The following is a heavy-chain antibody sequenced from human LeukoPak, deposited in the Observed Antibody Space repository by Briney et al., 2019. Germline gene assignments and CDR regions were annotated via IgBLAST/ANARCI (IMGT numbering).Heavy chain of an antibody. CDR3: ARDSYGMDV. CDR2: IWYDGSNK. CDR1: GFTFSSYG. V-gene: IGHV3-33*01. Sequence: PGGSLRLSCAASGFTFSSYGMHWVRQAPGKGLEWVAVIWYDGSNKYYADSVKGRFTVSRDNSKNTLYLQMNSLRAEDTAVYYCARDSYGMDVWGQGTTVTVSS. J-gene: IGHJ6*02.